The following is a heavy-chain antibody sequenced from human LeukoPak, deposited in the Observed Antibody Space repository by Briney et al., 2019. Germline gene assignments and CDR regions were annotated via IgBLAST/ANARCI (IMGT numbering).Heavy chain of an antibody. CDR1: GFTFSSSA. CDR2: ISASGGST. Sequence: GGSLRLSCAASGFTFSSSAMSWVRQVPGKGLEWVSGISASGGSTYYADSVRGRFTISRDNSKNTLYVQMNSLRDEDTAVYYCAKLGVGYSGYDPTRTYYFDHWGQGTLVTVSS. J-gene: IGHJ4*02. V-gene: IGHV3-23*01. D-gene: IGHD5-12*01. CDR3: AKLGVGYSGYDPTRTYYFDH.